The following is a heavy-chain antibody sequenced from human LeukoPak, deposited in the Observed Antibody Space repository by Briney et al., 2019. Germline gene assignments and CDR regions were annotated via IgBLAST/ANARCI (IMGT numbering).Heavy chain of an antibody. Sequence: GGSLRLSCAASGFTFGSHGMHWVRQAPGKGLEWVAVIWYDGSNQYYVDSVKGRFTISRHNSKNTLYLQMNYLRAEDTAVYYCARDDYRGGDFDYWGQGTLVTVSS. J-gene: IGHJ4*02. V-gene: IGHV3-33*01. CDR3: ARDDYRGGDFDY. CDR2: IWYDGSNQ. D-gene: IGHD3-16*01. CDR1: GFTFGSHG.